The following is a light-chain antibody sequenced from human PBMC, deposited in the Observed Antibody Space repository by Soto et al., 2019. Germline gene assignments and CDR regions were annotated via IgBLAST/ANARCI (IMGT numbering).Light chain of an antibody. V-gene: IGKV1-5*01. J-gene: IGKJ1*01. CDR1: QSISSW. Sequence: DIQMTQSPPTLSASVGDRVTITCRASQSISSWLAWYHQRPGKAPNLLIYDVSSLESGVPSRFSGSGSGTEFTLTIGSLQPDDFATYYCQQYTNYPWTFGQGTKVDI. CDR2: DVS. CDR3: QQYTNYPWT.